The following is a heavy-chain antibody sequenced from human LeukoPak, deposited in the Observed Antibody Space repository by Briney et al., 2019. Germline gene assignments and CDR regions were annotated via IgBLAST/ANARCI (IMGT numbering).Heavy chain of an antibody. CDR1: GFTFSGYA. CDR2: ISSGGDK. D-gene: IGHD3-10*01. J-gene: IGHJ4*02. CDR3: AKGYGSGNYYSDY. V-gene: IGHV3-69-1*01. Sequence: GGSLRLSCVASGFTFSGYAMNWVRQAPGKGLELEWVSSISSGGDKNYADSAKGRFTIPRDNAKNSLFLQLNSLRAEDTAVYYCAKGYGSGNYYSDYWGQGTLVTVSS.